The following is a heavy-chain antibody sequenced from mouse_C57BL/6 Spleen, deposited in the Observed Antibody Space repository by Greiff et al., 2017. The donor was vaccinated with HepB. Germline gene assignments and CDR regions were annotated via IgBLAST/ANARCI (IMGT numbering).Heavy chain of an antibody. CDR3: VRSRTGTGYFDY. J-gene: IGHJ2*01. Sequence: EVQRVESGGGLEQPKGSLKLSCAASGFSFNTYAMNWVRQAPGKGLEWVARIRSKSNNYATYYADSVKDRFTISRDDSESMLYLQMNNLKTEDTAMYYCVRSRTGTGYFDYWGQGTTLTVSS. D-gene: IGHD4-1*01. V-gene: IGHV10-1*01. CDR2: IRSKSNNYAT. CDR1: GFSFNTYA.